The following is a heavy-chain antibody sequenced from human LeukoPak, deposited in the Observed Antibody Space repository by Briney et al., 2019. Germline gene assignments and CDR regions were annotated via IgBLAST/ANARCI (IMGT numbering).Heavy chain of an antibody. V-gene: IGHV5-10-1*01. D-gene: IGHD2-2*01. CDR1: GYKFTNYW. Sequence: GESLKISCKASGYKFTNYWIFWVRQMPGKGLEWMGRIVPGDSYTNYSPSFQGHVTISADESISTAYLQWSSLKASDTAMYYCARLQGYCISTTCYGAFDIWGQGTMVTVSS. J-gene: IGHJ3*02. CDR3: ARLQGYCISTTCYGAFDI. CDR2: IVPGDSYT.